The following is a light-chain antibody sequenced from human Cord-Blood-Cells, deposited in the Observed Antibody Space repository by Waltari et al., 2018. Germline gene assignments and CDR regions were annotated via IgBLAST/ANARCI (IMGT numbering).Light chain of an antibody. J-gene: IGLJ3*02. CDR1: SSDVGSYNL. CDR2: EGS. V-gene: IGLV2-23*01. CDR3: CSYAGSSTWV. Sequence: QSALTQPASVSGSPGQSITIPCPGTSSDVGSYNLVSWYQQHPGKDPKLMIYEGSKRPSGVANRFSGAKSGNTASLTISGLQAEDEADYYCCSYAGSSTWVFGGGTKLTVL.